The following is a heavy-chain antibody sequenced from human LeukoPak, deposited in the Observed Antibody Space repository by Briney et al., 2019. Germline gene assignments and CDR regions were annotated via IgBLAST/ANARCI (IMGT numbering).Heavy chain of an antibody. CDR3: ARQGFLEWSTKGGAFDI. Sequence: SETLSLTCTVSGGSISSGSYYWSWIRQPAGKGLEWIGRIYTSGSTNYNPSLKSRVTISVDTSKNQFSLKLSSVTAADTAVYYCARQGFLEWSTKGGAFDIWGQGTMVTVSS. J-gene: IGHJ3*02. CDR1: GGSISSGSYY. CDR2: IYTSGST. V-gene: IGHV4-61*02. D-gene: IGHD3-3*01.